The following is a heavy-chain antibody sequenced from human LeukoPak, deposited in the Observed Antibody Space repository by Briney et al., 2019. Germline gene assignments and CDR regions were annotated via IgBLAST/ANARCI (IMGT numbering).Heavy chain of an antibody. CDR2: IKQDGSEK. V-gene: IGHV3-7*03. CDR3: VRGPHIAATSY. Sequence: SGGSLRLSCVASGFSFNNYRMTWVRQAPGKGPEWVANIKQDGSEKQYVDSVKGRFAISRDNAKKSLYLQINTLRAEDTAVYYCVRGPHIAATSYWGQGTLVTVSS. D-gene: IGHD6-25*01. J-gene: IGHJ4*02. CDR1: GFSFNNYR.